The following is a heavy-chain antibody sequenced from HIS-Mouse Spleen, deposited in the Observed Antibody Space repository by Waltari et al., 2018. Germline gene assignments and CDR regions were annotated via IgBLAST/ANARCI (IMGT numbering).Heavy chain of an antibody. D-gene: IGHD3-9*01. Sequence: QVQLVESGGGVVQPGRSLRLSCAASGFTFSSYGMHWVRQAPGKGVGWGAVKSYDGSNTYYADSVKGRFTISRDNSKNTLYLQMNSLRAEDTAVYYCAKGHDWEYYFDYWGQGTLVTVSS. V-gene: IGHV3-30*18. CDR2: KSYDGSNT. CDR3: AKGHDWEYYFDY. CDR1: GFTFSSYG. J-gene: IGHJ4*02.